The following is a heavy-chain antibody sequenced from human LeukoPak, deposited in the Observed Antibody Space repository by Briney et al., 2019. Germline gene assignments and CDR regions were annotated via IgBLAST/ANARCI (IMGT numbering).Heavy chain of an antibody. V-gene: IGHV3-11*01. J-gene: IGHJ4*02. Sequence: GGSLRLSCAASGFTFSDYYMSWIRQAPGKGLEWVSYISSSGSTIYYADSVKGRFTISRDNAKNSLYLQMNSLRAEDTAVYYCARDRREWELRRPLDYWGQGTLVTVSS. CDR3: ARDRREWELRRPLDY. D-gene: IGHD1-26*01. CDR2: ISSSGSTI. CDR1: GFTFSDYY.